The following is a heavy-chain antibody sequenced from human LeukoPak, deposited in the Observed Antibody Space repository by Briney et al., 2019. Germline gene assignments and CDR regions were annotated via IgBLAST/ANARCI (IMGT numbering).Heavy chain of an antibody. J-gene: IGHJ4*02. D-gene: IGHD4-23*01. CDR1: GFTFSTNS. Sequence: GGSLRLSCAASGFTFSTNSMNWVRQAPGKGLEWVSYISSSSRTIYFADSVKGRFTISRDNAKNSLFLQMNSLRAEDTAVYYCARGQVDSGNALRFAYWGQGTLVTVSS. V-gene: IGHV3-48*01. CDR2: ISSSSRTI. CDR3: ARGQVDSGNALRFAY.